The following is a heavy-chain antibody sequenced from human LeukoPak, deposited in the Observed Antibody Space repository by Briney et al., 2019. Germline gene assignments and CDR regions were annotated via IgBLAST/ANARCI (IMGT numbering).Heavy chain of an antibody. CDR3: AKVIVGAGFDY. CDR2: IYYSGST. J-gene: IGHJ4*02. CDR1: GDSISSYY. Sequence: SETLSLTCTVSGDSISSYYWSWIRQPPGKGLEWIGYIYYSGSTKCNPSLKSRVTISVDTSKNQFSLKLSSVTAADTAVYYCAKVIVGAGFDYWGQGTLVTVSS. V-gene: IGHV4-59*01. D-gene: IGHD1-26*01.